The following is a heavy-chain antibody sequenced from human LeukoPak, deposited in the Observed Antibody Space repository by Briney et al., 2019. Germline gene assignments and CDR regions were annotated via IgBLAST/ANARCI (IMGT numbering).Heavy chain of an antibody. CDR2: INYGGST. CDR1: GGSISTYY. Sequence: SETLSLTCSVSGGSISTYYWTWVRQPPGKGLEWIGYINYGGSTNYSPSLRSRVTISVDTSKNQFSLKRRSVAAADTSVYSCETVRQYSGRPDASDIWGQGTMVTVSS. V-gene: IGHV4-59*01. J-gene: IGHJ3*02. D-gene: IGHD1-26*01. CDR3: ETVRQYSGRPDASDI.